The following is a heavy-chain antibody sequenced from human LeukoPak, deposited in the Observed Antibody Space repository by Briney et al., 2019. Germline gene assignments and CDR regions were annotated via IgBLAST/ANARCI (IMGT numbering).Heavy chain of an antibody. V-gene: IGHV3-21*01. CDR3: ARDRGMAAIMDY. D-gene: IGHD5-24*01. J-gene: IGHJ4*02. Sequence: PGGSLRLSCAASGFTFITCSMTWVRQAPGKGLEWVSSISSTSNYIYYADSVKGRFTISRDNAMNSLYLQMNSLRAEDTAVYYCARDRGMAAIMDYWGQGTLVAVSS. CDR1: GFTFITCS. CDR2: ISSTSNYI.